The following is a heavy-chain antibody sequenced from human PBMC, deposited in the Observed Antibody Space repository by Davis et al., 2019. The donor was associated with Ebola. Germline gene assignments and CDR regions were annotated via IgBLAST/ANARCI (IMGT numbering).Heavy chain of an antibody. Sequence: GGSLRLSCAASGFTFSGSAMHWVRQASGKGLEWVGRIRSKANSYTTAYAASVKGRFTISRDDSKNTAYLQMNSLKTEDTAVYYCTSFTGGDDYWGQGTLVTVSS. CDR2: IRSKANSYTT. V-gene: IGHV3-73*01. CDR3: TSFTGGDDY. J-gene: IGHJ4*02. CDR1: GFTFSGSA. D-gene: IGHD3-16*01.